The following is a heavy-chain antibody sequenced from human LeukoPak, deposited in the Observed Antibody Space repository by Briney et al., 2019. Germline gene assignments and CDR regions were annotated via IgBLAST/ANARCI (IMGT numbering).Heavy chain of an antibody. V-gene: IGHV4-39*01. D-gene: IGHD3-22*01. CDR2: IYYSGRT. CDR3: ARRRYYDGSGYLE. Sequence: SETLSLTCSVSGDSISRSDSYWDWIRQPPGKGLEWIGTIYYSGRTYYSPSLKSRVTMSVDPSNNQFSLNLRSVTAADTALYYCARRRYYDGSGYLEWGQGTLLSVSS. CDR1: GDSISRSDSY. J-gene: IGHJ1*01.